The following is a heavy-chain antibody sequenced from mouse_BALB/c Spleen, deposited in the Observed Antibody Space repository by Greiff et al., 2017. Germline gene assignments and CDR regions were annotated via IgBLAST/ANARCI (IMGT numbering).Heavy chain of an antibody. CDR1: GFAFSSYD. D-gene: IGHD2-3*01. J-gene: IGHJ4*01. CDR2: ISSGGGST. Sequence: EVKLMESGGGLVKPGGSLKLSCAASGFAFSSYDMSWVRQTPEKRLEWVAYISSGGGSTYYPDTVKGRFTISRDNAKNTLYLQMTSLRSEDTAMYYCARWLLKTDYAMDYWGQGTSVTVSS. CDR3: ARWLLKTDYAMDY. V-gene: IGHV5-12-1*01.